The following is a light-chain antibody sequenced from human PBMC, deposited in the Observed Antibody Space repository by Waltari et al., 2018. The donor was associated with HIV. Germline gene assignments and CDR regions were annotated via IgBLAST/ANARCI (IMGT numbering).Light chain of an antibody. V-gene: IGKV3-20*01. CDR2: GAS. CDR1: QPIDRRS. J-gene: IGKJ1*01. Sequence: EIVLTQSPDTLSLYPGEGGTLSCRASQPIDRRSLAWYQQRPGQAPRLLISGASNRATGIPDRFSGSGSGTSFTLTISRLEPEDFAVYFCQQYATSPRTFGQGTKVDIK. CDR3: QQYATSPRT.